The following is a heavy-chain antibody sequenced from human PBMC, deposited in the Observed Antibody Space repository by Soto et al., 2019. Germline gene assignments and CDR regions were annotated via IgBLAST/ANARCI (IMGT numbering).Heavy chain of an antibody. D-gene: IGHD3-9*01. CDR2: IYYSGST. CDR1: GGSISSYY. Sequence: NPSETLSLTCTVSGGSISSYYWSWIRQPPGKGLEWIGYIYYSGSTNYNPSLKSRVTISVDTSKNQFSLKLSSVTAADTAVYYCAAREATIFFPGPLNDAFDIWGQGTMVTVSS. J-gene: IGHJ3*02. V-gene: IGHV4-59*01. CDR3: AAREATIFFPGPLNDAFDI.